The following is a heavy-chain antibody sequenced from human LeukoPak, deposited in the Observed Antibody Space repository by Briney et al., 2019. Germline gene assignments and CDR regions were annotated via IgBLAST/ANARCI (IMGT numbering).Heavy chain of an antibody. CDR1: GGSISSYY. CDR2: IYSSGST. CDR3: ARDLSGYSLRYFDY. V-gene: IGHV4-4*07. Sequence: SETLSLTCAVSGGSISSYYWSWIRQPAGKGLEWIGRIYSSGSTNYNPSLKSRITMSVDTSKNRFSLKLSSVTAADTAVYYCARDLSGYSLRYFDYWGQGTLVTVSS. D-gene: IGHD3-22*01. J-gene: IGHJ4*02.